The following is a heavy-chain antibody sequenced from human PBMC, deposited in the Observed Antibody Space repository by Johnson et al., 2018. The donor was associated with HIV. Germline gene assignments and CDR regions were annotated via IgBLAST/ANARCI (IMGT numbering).Heavy chain of an antibody. CDR2: ISSSGSTI. Sequence: QVQLVESGGGVVQPGRSLRLSCAASGFTFSDYYMSWIRQAPGKGLEWVSYISSSGSTIYYADSVKGRFTISRDNAKNSLYLQMNSLRAEDTAVYYCAKDQYCGGDCYPDAFDIWGQGTMVTVSS. J-gene: IGHJ3*02. V-gene: IGHV3-11*04. CDR3: AKDQYCGGDCYPDAFDI. D-gene: IGHD2-21*02. CDR1: GFTFSDYY.